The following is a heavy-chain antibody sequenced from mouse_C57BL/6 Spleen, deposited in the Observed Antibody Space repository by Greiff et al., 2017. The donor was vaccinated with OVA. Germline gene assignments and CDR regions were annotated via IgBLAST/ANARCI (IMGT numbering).Heavy chain of an antibody. V-gene: IGHV1-54*01. CDR2: INPGSGGT. J-gene: IGHJ1*03. CDR3: ARSGVTTVVDWYFEV. D-gene: IGHD1-1*01. Sequence: QVQLQQSGAELVRPGTSVKVSCKASGYAFTNYLIEWVKQRPGQGLEWIGVINPGSGGTNYNEKFKGKATLTPDKSSSTAYMQLSSLTSEDSAVYFCARSGVTTVVDWYFEVWGTGTTVTVSS. CDR1: GYAFTNYL.